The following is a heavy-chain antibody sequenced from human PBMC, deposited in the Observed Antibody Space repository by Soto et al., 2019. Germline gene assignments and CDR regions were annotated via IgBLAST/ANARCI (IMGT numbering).Heavy chain of an antibody. D-gene: IGHD2-15*01. CDR2: IWYDGSNK. Sequence: GGSLRLSCAASGFTFSSYGMHWVRQAPGKGLEWVAVIWYDGSNKYYADSVKGRFTISRDNSKNTLYLQMNSLRTEDTALYYCAADLPGHGGGYEFDYWGQGT. CDR1: GFTFSSYG. V-gene: IGHV3-33*01. J-gene: IGHJ4*01. CDR3: AADLPGHGGGYEFDY.